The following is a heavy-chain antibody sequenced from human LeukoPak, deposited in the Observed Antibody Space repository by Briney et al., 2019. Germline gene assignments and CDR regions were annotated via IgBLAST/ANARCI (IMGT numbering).Heavy chain of an antibody. V-gene: IGHV1-8*01. CDR1: GYTFTSYD. Sequence: ASVKVSCKASGYTFTSYDIIWVRQATGQGLEWMGWMNPNSGDTQYAQKFQGRVTMTRDTSISTAYLELSSLRSEDTALYYCAKGSGGLTTKPFDYWGQGTLVTVSS. D-gene: IGHD1-1*01. J-gene: IGHJ4*02. CDR2: MNPNSGDT. CDR3: AKGSGGLTTKPFDY.